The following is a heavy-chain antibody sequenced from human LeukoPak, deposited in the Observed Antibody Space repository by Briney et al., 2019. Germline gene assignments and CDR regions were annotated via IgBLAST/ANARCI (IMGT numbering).Heavy chain of an antibody. J-gene: IGHJ4*02. CDR1: GFTFSDYV. V-gene: IGHV3-23*01. D-gene: IGHD3-22*01. CDR2: ISGSGDST. Sequence: WGSLTLSCAVSGFTFSDYVMSWVRQAPGKGLEWVSAISGSGDSTYYPDSVKGRFTISRDNSKNTLYLQMNSLRAEDTAVYYCAKEFDSSGFFDYWGQGTLVTVSS. CDR3: AKEFDSSGFFDY.